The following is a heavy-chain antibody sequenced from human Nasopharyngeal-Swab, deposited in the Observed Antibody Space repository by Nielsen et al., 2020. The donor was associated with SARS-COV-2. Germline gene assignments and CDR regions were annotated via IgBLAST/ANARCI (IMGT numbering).Heavy chain of an antibody. CDR1: GGSFSGYY. D-gene: IGHD6-19*01. CDR2: INHSGTT. V-gene: IGHV4-34*01. CDR3: AKDDISVWYGGDFYYGMDV. Sequence: SETLSLTCAVYGGSFSGYYWSWIRQPPGKGLEWIGEINHSGTTSYNPSLKSRVTISSDTSKNQFSLKLSSVTAEDTAVYYCAKDDISVWYGGDFYYGMDVWGQGTTVTVSS. J-gene: IGHJ6*02.